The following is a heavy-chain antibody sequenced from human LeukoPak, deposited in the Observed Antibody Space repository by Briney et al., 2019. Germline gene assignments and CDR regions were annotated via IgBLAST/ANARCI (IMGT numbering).Heavy chain of an antibody. CDR3: ARDRGYCSSTSCYVRRNDAFDI. V-gene: IGHV4-59*01. Sequence: SETLSLTCTVSGGSISSYYWSWIRQPPGKGLEWIGYIYYSGSTNYNPSLKSRVTISVDTSKNQFSLKLSSVTAADTAVYYCARDRGYCSSTSCYVRRNDAFDIWGQGTLVTVSS. CDR1: GGSISSYY. D-gene: IGHD2-2*01. J-gene: IGHJ3*02. CDR2: IYYSGST.